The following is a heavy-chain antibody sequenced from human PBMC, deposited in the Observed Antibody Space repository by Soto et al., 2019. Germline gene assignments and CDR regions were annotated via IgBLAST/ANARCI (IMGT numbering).Heavy chain of an antibody. CDR2: IYFSGGT. J-gene: IGHJ4*02. CDR1: GGSMDGYY. Sequence: PSETLSLTCSVSGGSMDGYYWRWIRQPPGQGLEWLEYIYFSGGTRYNPSLKSRLTISLDKSKRQFSRSLSSVIAADTAVYYCARSVATPGTNIDFGGQGTLVTVSS. V-gene: IGHV4-4*09. CDR3: ARSVATPGTNIDF. D-gene: IGHD6-13*01.